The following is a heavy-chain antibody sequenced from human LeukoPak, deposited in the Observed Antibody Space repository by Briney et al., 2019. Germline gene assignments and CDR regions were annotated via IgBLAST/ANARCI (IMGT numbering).Heavy chain of an antibody. CDR1: GFTFRSHS. CDR3: VRLVDYGDYWDL. CDR2: ISGSRRHM. V-gene: IGHV3-21*06. D-gene: IGHD4-17*01. J-gene: IGHJ5*02. Sequence: GGSLRLSCAASGFTFRSHSMNWVRQAPGKGLEWVSSISGSRRHMYYADSVKGRFTISRDNAKNSLYLQMNSLRVEDTAVYYCVRLVDYGDYWDLWGQGTLVTVSS.